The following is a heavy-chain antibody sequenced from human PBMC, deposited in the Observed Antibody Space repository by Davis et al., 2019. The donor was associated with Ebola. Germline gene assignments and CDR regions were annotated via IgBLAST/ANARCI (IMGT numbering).Heavy chain of an antibody. J-gene: IGHJ6*02. CDR3: ARAVAVAGTLYDYYGMDV. CDR2: INPKTGNP. V-gene: IGHV7-4-1*02. D-gene: IGHD6-19*01. CDR1: GYPFTSYV. Sequence: AASVKVSCKASGYPFTSYVMNWVRQAPGQGLEWMGWINPKTGNPTYAQGFTGRFVFSLDTSANTAYLQISSLKAEDTAVYYCARAVAVAGTLYDYYGMDVWGQGTTVTVSS.